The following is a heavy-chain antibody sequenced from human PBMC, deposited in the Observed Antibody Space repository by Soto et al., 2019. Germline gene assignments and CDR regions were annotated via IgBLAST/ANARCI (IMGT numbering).Heavy chain of an antibody. Sequence: GGSLRLSCAASGFSFNSYGMHWVRQAPGKGLEWVAVIWYDGSQKYYADSVNGRFTISRDNSKNTLFLQMDALRDEDTAVYYCARRGAAAVTGKYHWFDPWGQGTLVTVSS. D-gene: IGHD6-13*01. CDR1: GFSFNSYG. CDR2: IWYDGSQK. J-gene: IGHJ5*02. CDR3: ARRGAAAVTGKYHWFDP. V-gene: IGHV3-33*01.